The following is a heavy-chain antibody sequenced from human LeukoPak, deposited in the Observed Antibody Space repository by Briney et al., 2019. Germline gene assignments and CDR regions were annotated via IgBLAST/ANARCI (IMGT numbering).Heavy chain of an antibody. CDR2: IYYSGST. J-gene: IGHJ5*02. CDR3: AGGGTSVTTTGMPSNWFHP. D-gene: IGHD4-17*01. V-gene: IGHV4-59*01. CDR1: GGSISSYY. Sequence: ETLSLTCTVSGGSISSYYRSWVRQPPGKGLEYIGYIYYSGSTNYNPSLKSRVTISVDTSKNQFSLKLSAVTAADTAVYYCAGGGTSVTTTGMPSNWFHPWGQGTLVTVSS.